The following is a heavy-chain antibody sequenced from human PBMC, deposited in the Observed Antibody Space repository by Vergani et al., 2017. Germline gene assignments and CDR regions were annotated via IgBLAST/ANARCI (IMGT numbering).Heavy chain of an antibody. CDR3: ARNLRSTNGYFDL. V-gene: IGHV4-34*01. CDR1: GGSFSGYY. Sequence: QVQLQQWGAGLLKPSETLSLTCAVYGGSFSGYYWSWIRQPPGKGLEWIGEINHGGSTNYNPSLKSRVTISVDTSKNQFSLKLSSVTAADTAVYYCARNLRSTNGYFDLWGRGTLVTVSS. J-gene: IGHJ2*01. D-gene: IGHD4-17*01. CDR2: INHGGST.